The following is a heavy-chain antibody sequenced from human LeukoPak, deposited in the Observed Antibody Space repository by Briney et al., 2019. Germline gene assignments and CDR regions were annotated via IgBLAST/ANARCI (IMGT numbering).Heavy chain of an antibody. CDR1: GFTFSSYW. CDR2: IKQDGSDQ. J-gene: IGHJ4*02. Sequence: PGGSLGLSCAASGFTFSSYWMSWVRQAPGKGLEWVANIKQDGSDQYYVDSVKGRFTISRDNAKNSLYLQMNSLRAEDTAIYYCARRLDRSGLSGYWGQGTLVTVSS. V-gene: IGHV3-7*01. CDR3: ARRLDRSGLSGY. D-gene: IGHD3-10*01.